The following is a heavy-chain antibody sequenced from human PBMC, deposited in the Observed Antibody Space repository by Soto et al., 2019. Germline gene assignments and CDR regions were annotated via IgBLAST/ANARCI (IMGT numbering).Heavy chain of an antibody. CDR1: GFTFSSYA. J-gene: IGHJ6*02. Sequence: PGGSLRLSCIASGFTFSSYAMTWVRQVPGKGLEWVSDISGSGGITYYADSVRGRFTISRDNSKNTLNLQMNSLRADDTAVYYCARARRGAPYYYTMDLWGQGTTVTVPS. CDR2: ISGSGGIT. V-gene: IGHV3-23*01. D-gene: IGHD3-10*01. CDR3: ARARRGAPYYYTMDL.